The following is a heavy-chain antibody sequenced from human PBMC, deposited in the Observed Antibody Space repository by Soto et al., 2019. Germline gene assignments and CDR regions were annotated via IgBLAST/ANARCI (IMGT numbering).Heavy chain of an antibody. CDR3: ARHLRETVVTLSGFAY. Sequence: QLQLQESGPGLVKPSETLSLTCTVSGASINSGSYYWAWIRQPPGKGLEWIGTIFYTGSTYYNPSLKSRVTISVATSKNPFSLKLSSVTAADTAVYYCARHLRETVVTLSGFAYWGQGTLVTVSS. CDR2: IFYTGST. J-gene: IGHJ4*02. CDR1: GASINSGSYY. V-gene: IGHV4-39*01. D-gene: IGHD2-21*02.